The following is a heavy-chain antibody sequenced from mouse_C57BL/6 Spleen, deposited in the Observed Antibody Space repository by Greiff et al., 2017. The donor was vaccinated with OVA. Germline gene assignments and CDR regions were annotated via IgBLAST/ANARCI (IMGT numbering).Heavy chain of an antibody. J-gene: IGHJ1*03. CDR2: ISSGSSTI. Sequence: EVKLMESGGGLVKPGGSLKLSCAASGFTFSDYGMHWVRQAPEKGLEWVAYISSGSSTIYYADTVKGRFTISRDNAKNTLFLQMTSLRSEDTAMYYCARSPLYYGRSYSGYFDVWGTGTTVTVSS. CDR3: ARSPLYYGRSYSGYFDV. D-gene: IGHD1-1*01. CDR1: GFTFSDYG. V-gene: IGHV5-17*01.